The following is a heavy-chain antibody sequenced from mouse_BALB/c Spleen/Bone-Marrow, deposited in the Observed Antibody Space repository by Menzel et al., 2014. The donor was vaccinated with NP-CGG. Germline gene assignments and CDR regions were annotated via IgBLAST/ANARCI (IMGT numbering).Heavy chain of an antibody. CDR3: AKEGRGAY. CDR2: IYPGDGDT. J-gene: IGHJ3*01. D-gene: IGHD3-3*01. CDR1: GYTFTSYW. V-gene: IGHV1-87*01. Sequence: QVQLQQSGAELARPGASVKLSCKASGYTFTSYWMQWVKQRPGQGLGWIGAIYPGDGDTRYTQKFKGKATLTADKSSSTAYMQLSSLASEDSAVYYCAKEGRGAYWGQGTLVTVSA.